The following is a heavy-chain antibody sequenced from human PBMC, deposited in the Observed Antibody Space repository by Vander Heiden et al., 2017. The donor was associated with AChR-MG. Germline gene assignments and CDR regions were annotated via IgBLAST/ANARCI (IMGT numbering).Heavy chain of an antibody. D-gene: IGHD2-2*01. CDR3: ASRKVKGIVVVPAATSSMDV. CDR1: GGSFSGYY. J-gene: IGHJ6*03. CDR2: INHSGST. Sequence: QVQLQQWGAGLLKPSETLSLTCAVYGGSFSGYYWGWIRQPPGKGLEWIGEINHSGSTNYNPSLKSRVTISVDTSKNQFSLKLSSVTAADTAVYYCASRKVKGIVVVPAATSSMDVWGKGTTVTVSS. V-gene: IGHV4-34*01.